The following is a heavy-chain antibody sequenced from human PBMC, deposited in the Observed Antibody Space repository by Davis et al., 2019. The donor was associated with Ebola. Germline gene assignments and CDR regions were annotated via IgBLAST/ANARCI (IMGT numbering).Heavy chain of an antibody. CDR2: INHSGST. CDR3: ARNPAAAIY. CDR1: GGSFSGYY. V-gene: IGHV4-34*01. J-gene: IGHJ4*02. D-gene: IGHD6-13*01. Sequence: PSETLSLTCGVYGGSFSGYYWSWIRQPPGKGLEWIGEINHSGSTNYNPSLKSRVTISVDTSKNQFSLKLSSVTAADTAVYYCARNPAAAIYWGQGTLVTVSS.